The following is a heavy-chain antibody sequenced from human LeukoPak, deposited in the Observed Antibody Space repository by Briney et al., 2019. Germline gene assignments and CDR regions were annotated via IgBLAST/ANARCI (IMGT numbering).Heavy chain of an antibody. CDR2: IIPILGIA. D-gene: IGHD2-15*01. J-gene: IGHJ4*02. CDR3: ARGGGYCSGGSCYLDY. Sequence: SVKVSCKASGGTFSSYAISWVRQAPGQGLEWMGRIIPILGIANYAQKFQGRVTITADKSTSTAYMELSSLRSEDTAVYYCARGGGYCSGGSCYLDYWGQGTLVTVSS. CDR1: GGTFSSYA. V-gene: IGHV1-69*04.